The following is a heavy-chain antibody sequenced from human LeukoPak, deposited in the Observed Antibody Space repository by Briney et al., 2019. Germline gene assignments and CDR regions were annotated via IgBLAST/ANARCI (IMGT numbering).Heavy chain of an antibody. Sequence: PGGSLRLSCAASGFTFSSHGMNWVSQAPGKGLEWVAVIWYDGSNKYYADSVKGRFTISRDNSKNTLYLQMNSLRAKDTAVYYCARDSSSGWFDAFDIWGQGTMVTVS. CDR2: IWYDGSNK. J-gene: IGHJ3*02. CDR1: GFTFSSHG. D-gene: IGHD6-19*01. V-gene: IGHV3-33*08. CDR3: ARDSSSGWFDAFDI.